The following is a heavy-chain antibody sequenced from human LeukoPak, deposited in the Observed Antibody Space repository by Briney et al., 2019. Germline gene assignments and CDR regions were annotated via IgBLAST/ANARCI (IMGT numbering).Heavy chain of an antibody. V-gene: IGHV4-34*01. Sequence: SETLALTCAVDGGSFSGYYWSWIRQPPGRGREWIGEISHSGSTNYNPSLKSRVTISVDTSKNQFSLKLSSVTAADTAVYYCARGRGYCSGGSCYGGLGYYFDYWGQGTLVTVSS. CDR1: GGSFSGYY. J-gene: IGHJ4*02. CDR3: ARGRGYCSGGSCYGGLGYYFDY. D-gene: IGHD2-15*01. CDR2: ISHSGST.